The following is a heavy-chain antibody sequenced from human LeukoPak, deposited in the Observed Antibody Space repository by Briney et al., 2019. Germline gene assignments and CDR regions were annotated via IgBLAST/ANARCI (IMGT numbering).Heavy chain of an antibody. Sequence: SETLSLTCTVSGVSISSYYWSWIRQPPGKGLEWIGYIYYSGSTNYNPSLKSRVTTSVDTSKNQFSLKLSSVTAADTAVYYCARDLVDTAMGYYYGMDVWGQGTTVTVSS. J-gene: IGHJ6*02. V-gene: IGHV4-59*01. D-gene: IGHD5-18*01. CDR3: ARDLVDTAMGYYYGMDV. CDR2: IYYSGST. CDR1: GVSISSYY.